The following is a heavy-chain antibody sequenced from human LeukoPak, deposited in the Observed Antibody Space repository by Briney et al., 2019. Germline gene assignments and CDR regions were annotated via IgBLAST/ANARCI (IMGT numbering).Heavy chain of an antibody. CDR3: ARGSFLITFGGFIG. V-gene: IGHV3-30*04. J-gene: IGHJ4*02. D-gene: IGHD3-16*02. CDR1: GFTFSSYA. CDR2: ISYDGSNK. Sequence: GGSLRLSCAASGFTFSSYAMHWVRQAPGKGLEWVAVISYDGSNKYYADSVKGRFTISRDNSKNTLYLQMNSLRAEDTAVYYCARGSFLITFGGFIGWGQGTLVTVSS.